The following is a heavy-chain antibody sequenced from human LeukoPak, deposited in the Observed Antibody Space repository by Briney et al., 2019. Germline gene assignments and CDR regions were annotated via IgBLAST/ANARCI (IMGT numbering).Heavy chain of an antibody. V-gene: IGHV4-59*08. CDR3: ATGSGSYYKPFDY. Sequence: SQTLSLTCTVSGGSISSYYWSWIRQPPGKGLEWIGYIFYSGITNYNPSLSLKSRVTISVDTSKNQFSLKLSSVTAADTAVYYCATGSGSYYKPFDYWGQGTLVTVSS. J-gene: IGHJ4*02. CDR1: GGSISSYY. D-gene: IGHD3-10*01. CDR2: IFYSGIT.